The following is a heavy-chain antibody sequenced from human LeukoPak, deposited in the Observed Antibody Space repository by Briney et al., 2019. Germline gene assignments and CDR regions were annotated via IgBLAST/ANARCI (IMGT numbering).Heavy chain of an antibody. J-gene: IGHJ4*02. V-gene: IGHV3-23*01. Sequence: GGSLRLSCAASGFTFSNYAMSWVRQAPGKGLEWVSAIRGSGGSTYYADSVQGRFTISRDNSKNTLYLHMNSLSAEDTAVYYCAKRMDTIMVKGTFDYWGQGTLVSVSS. D-gene: IGHD5-18*01. CDR3: AKRMDTIMVKGTFDY. CDR2: IRGSGGST. CDR1: GFTFSNYA.